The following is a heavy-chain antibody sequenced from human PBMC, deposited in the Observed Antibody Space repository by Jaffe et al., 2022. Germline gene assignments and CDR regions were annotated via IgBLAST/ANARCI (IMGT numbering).Heavy chain of an antibody. V-gene: IGHV4-38-2*01. CDR2: IYHSGST. CDR3: ARAPGVKYQLLHNQFDY. J-gene: IGHJ4*02. CDR1: GYSISSGYY. Sequence: QVQLQESGPGLVKPSETLSLTCAVSGYSISSGYYWGWIRQPPGKGLEWIGSIYHSGSTYYNPSLKSRVTISVDTSKNQFSLKLSSVTAADTAVYYCARAPGVKYQLLHNQFDYWGQGTLVTVSS. D-gene: IGHD2-2*01.